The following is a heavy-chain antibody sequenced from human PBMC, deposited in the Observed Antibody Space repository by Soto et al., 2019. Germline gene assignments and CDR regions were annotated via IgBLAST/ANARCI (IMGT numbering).Heavy chain of an antibody. CDR3: ARDYRLYSSRCYEGRWFDP. J-gene: IGHJ5*02. D-gene: IGHD6-19*01. V-gene: IGHV1-18*01. CDR1: GYTFINYG. CDR2: ISVYSGNT. Sequence: QVQLVQSGAEVKKPGASVKVSCKASGYTFINYGISWVRQAPGQGLEWMGWISVYSGNTNYAQKFQGRVNMTTDTSTSTDYMERNSLRSDDPAVYYCARDYRLYSSRCYEGRWFDPWGQGTLVIVSS.